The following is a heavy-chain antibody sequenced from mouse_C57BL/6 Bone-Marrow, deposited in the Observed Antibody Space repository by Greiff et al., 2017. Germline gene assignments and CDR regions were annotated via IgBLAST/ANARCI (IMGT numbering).Heavy chain of an antibody. D-gene: IGHD1-1*01. CDR2: LYPGAGDT. Sequence: VQLQQSGAELVKPGASVKISCKASGYAFSSYWMNWVKQRPGKGLEWIGQLYPGAGDTNYNGKFKGKATLTADKSSSTAYMQLSSLTAEDSAVYFCARRIYYYGPFDYWGQGTTLTVSS. J-gene: IGHJ2*01. CDR1: GYAFSSYW. V-gene: IGHV1-80*01. CDR3: ARRIYYYGPFDY.